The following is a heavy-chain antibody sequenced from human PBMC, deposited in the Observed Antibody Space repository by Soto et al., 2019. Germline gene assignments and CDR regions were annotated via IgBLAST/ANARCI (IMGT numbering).Heavy chain of an antibody. J-gene: IGHJ4*02. CDR3: AKDQGY. CDR2: ISYDGSNK. Sequence: QVQLVESGGGVVQPGRSLRLSCAASGFTFSSYGMHWVRQAPGKGLEWVAVISYDGSNKYYADSVKGRFTISRDNSKNTLYLQMNRLRAEDTAVYYCAKDQGYWGQGTLVTVSS. V-gene: IGHV3-30*18. CDR1: GFTFSSYG.